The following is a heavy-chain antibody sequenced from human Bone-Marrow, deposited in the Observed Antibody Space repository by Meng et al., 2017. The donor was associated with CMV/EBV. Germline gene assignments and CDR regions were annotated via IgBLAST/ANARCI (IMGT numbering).Heavy chain of an antibody. D-gene: IGHD5-18*01. CDR2: IIPIFGTA. J-gene: IGHJ5*02. CDR1: GGTFSSYA. CDR3: ARVGSYGYGNWFDP. Sequence: NASGGTFSSYAISWVRQAPGQGLEWMGGIIPIFGTANYAQKFQGRVTITADKSTSTAYMELSSLRSEDTAVYYCARVGSYGYGNWFDPWGQGTLVTVSS. V-gene: IGHV1-69*06.